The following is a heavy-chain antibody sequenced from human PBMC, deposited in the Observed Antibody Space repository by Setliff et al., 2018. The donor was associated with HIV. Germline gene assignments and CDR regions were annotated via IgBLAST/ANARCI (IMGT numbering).Heavy chain of an antibody. D-gene: IGHD3-10*01. CDR3: VRSIHGGGSEPFDT. CDR2: IYYVGWS. CDR1: GGSISSYY. V-gene: IGHV4-4*07. Sequence: PSETLSLTCTVSGGSISSYYWSWIRQPAGKGLQWIGRIYYVGWSKYNPSLEDRVTMSVDTSNNQFSLSLRSVTAADTAVYYCVRSIHGGGSEPFDTWGQGILVTVSS. J-gene: IGHJ5*02.